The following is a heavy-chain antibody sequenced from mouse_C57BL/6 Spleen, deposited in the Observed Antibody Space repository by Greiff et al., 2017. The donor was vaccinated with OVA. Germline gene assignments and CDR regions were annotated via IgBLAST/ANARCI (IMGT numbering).Heavy chain of an antibody. J-gene: IGHJ2*01. CDR1: GYSITSGYY. CDR2: ISYDGSN. Sequence: EVQLQQSGPGLVKPSQSLSLTCSVTGYSITSGYYWNWIRQFPGNKLEWMGYISYDGSNNYNPSLKNRISITRDTSKNQFFLKLNSVTTEDTATYYCAREGEIFDYWGQGTTLTVSS. V-gene: IGHV3-6*01. CDR3: AREGEIFDY.